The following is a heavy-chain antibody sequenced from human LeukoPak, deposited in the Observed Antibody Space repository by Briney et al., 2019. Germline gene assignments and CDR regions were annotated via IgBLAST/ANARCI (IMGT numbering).Heavy chain of an antibody. Sequence: PSQTLSLTCTVSGGSISSGGYYWSWIRQHPGKGLEWIGYIYYSGGTYYNPSLKSRVTISVDTSKNQFSLKLSSVTAADTAVYYCARDRYSSSWYYFDYWGQGTLVTVS. CDR2: IYYSGGT. CDR3: ARDRYSSSWYYFDY. CDR1: GGSISSGGYY. D-gene: IGHD6-13*01. V-gene: IGHV4-31*03. J-gene: IGHJ4*02.